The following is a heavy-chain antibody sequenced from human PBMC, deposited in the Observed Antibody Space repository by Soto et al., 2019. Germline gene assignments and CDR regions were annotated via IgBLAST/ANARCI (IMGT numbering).Heavy chain of an antibody. D-gene: IGHD1-26*01. Sequence: LRLSCAASVFTFSIYAMHCVRQAPFKGLEWVAVISYDGSNKYYADSVKGRFTISRDNSKNTLYLQMNSLRAEDTAVYYCASHAINSGSYYAPDYWGQGTLVTVSS. CDR2: ISYDGSNK. V-gene: IGHV3-30-3*01. CDR3: ASHAINSGSYYAPDY. CDR1: VFTFSIYA. J-gene: IGHJ4*02.